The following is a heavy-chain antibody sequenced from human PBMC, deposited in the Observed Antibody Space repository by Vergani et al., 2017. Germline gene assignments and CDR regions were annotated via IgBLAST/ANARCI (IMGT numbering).Heavy chain of an antibody. Sequence: QVQLQESGPGLVKPSETLSLTCTVSGGSLINYYWSWVRQPPGKGLEWIGYIYSSGSTTYSPSLNSRLTMSVDPSKNQFSLKPRSVTLADTAVYYCARTIGHCSNSNCYNLAYWGQGTLVTVSS. V-gene: IGHV4-59*01. J-gene: IGHJ4*02. CDR1: GGSLINYY. CDR2: IYSSGST. CDR3: ARTIGHCSNSNCYNLAY. D-gene: IGHD2-2*02.